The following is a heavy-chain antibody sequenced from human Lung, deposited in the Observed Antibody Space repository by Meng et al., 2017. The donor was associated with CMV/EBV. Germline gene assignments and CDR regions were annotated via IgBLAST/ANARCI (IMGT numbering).Heavy chain of an antibody. V-gene: IGHV2-5*01. J-gene: IGHJ5*02. CDR3: AHLGTHYDFFTGYWPNRCEP. CDR2: IYWNDDK. CDR1: GFSLTTKGVG. Sequence: SGPTLVKPTQTLTLTCTFSGFSLTTKGVGVGWIRQPPGKALEWLAHIYWNDDKRYNPSLRSRLTIAKDTPRNQVVLIMTNLDPVDTATYYCAHLGTHYDFFTGYWPNRCEPGGKGTXVTVAS. D-gene: IGHD3-9*01.